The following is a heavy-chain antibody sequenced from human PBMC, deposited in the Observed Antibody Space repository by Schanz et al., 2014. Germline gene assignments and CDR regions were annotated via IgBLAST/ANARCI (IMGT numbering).Heavy chain of an antibody. V-gene: IGHV3-NL1*01. CDR3: ARGGPAYYFDD. CDR2: ISSGGGST. CDR1: GFTFSSYA. J-gene: IGHJ4*02. Sequence: QVQLVESGGGVVQPGRSLRLSCAASGFTFSSYALHWVRQAPGKGLEWVSSISSGGGSTYYADSVKGRFTISRDNSKNTLYLQMNSLRAEDTAVYYCARGGPAYYFDDWGQGTLVTVSS.